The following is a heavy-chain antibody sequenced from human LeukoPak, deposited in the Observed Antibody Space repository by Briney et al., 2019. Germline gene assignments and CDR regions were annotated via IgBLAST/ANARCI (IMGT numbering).Heavy chain of an antibody. CDR3: ARIRIYDYVWFDY. Sequence: PSETLSLTCTVSGGSISSYYWSWIRQPPGKGLEWIGYIYYSGSTNYNPSLKSRVTISVDTSKNQFSLKLSSVTAADTAVYYCARIRIYDYVWFDYWGQGTLVTVSS. D-gene: IGHD3-16*01. CDR2: IYYSGST. CDR1: GGSISSYY. J-gene: IGHJ4*02. V-gene: IGHV4-59*01.